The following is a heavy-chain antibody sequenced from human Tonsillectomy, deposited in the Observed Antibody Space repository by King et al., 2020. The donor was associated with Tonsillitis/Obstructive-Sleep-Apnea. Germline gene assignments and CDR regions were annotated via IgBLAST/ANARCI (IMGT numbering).Heavy chain of an antibody. Sequence: VQLVESGGGLVQPGGSLRLSCAASGFTFSSYSMNWVRQAPGKGLEWVSYISSSSSTIYYADSVKGRFTISRDNAKNSLYLQMNSLRDEDTAVYYCAREGYRGYDFTGFWNAFDIWGQGTMVTVSS. CDR1: GFTFSSYS. D-gene: IGHD5-12*01. J-gene: IGHJ3*02. CDR2: ISSSSSTI. V-gene: IGHV3-48*02. CDR3: AREGYRGYDFTGFWNAFDI.